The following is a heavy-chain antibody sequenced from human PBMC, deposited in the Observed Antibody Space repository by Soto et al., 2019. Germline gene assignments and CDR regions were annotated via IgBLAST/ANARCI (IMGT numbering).Heavy chain of an antibody. CDR2: IGGSGCST. CDR1: GFTFSSYA. J-gene: IGHJ4*02. CDR3: ATSISKPAIAVAGYFDY. D-gene: IGHD6-19*01. V-gene: IGHV3-23*01. Sequence: GGSLRLSCAASGFTFSSYAMSCVLQAPGNGRGWVSAIGGSGCSTYHADSVKRRFTISRDNSKNTLYLKMNSLRAEDTAVYSCATSISKPAIAVAGYFDYWGQGILVTVS.